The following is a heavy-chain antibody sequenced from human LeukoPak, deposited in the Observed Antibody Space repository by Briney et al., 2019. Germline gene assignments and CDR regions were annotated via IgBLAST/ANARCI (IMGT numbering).Heavy chain of an antibody. D-gene: IGHD4-17*01. J-gene: IGHJ4*02. V-gene: IGHV3-66*02. CDR2: IYSGGST. Sequence: PGGSLSLSCAASGFTFSSNYMSWVRQAPGKGLEWVSVIYSGGSTYYADSVKGRFTISRDNSKNTLYLQMNSLRAEDTAVYYCARDLTTGEGFDYWGQGTLVTVSS. CDR3: ARDLTTGEGFDY. CDR1: GFTFSSNY.